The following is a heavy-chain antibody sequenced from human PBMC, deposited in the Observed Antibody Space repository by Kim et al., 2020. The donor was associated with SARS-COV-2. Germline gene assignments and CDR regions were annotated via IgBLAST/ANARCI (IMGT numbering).Heavy chain of an antibody. V-gene: IGHV3-11*04. D-gene: IGHD5-12*01. CDR3: AREMAPYWYFDL. J-gene: IGHJ2*01. Sequence: YYADSVKGRFTISRDNAKNSLYLQMNSLRAEDTAVYYCAREMAPYWYFDLWGRGTLVTVSS.